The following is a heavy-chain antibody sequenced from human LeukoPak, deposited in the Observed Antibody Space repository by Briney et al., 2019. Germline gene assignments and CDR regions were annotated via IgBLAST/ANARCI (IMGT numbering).Heavy chain of an antibody. CDR3: ARSPRRVTATIYFDY. J-gene: IGHJ4*02. D-gene: IGHD2-21*02. CDR1: GFYVSSGYY. V-gene: IGHV4-38-2*02. Sequence: SETLSLTCTVSGFYVSSGYYWGWIRQPPGEGLQWIGSIYHRGTTYYNPSLKSRVSMSVDTSKNQFSLKLSSVTAADTAVYYCARSPRRVTATIYFDYWGQGTLDTASS. CDR2: IYHRGTT.